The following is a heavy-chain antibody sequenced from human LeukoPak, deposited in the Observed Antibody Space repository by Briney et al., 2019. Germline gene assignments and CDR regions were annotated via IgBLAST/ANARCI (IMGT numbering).Heavy chain of an antibody. D-gene: IGHD6-6*01. CDR2: VHRNGNS. J-gene: IGHJ5*01. CDR3: AREGSIAAFTWFDS. Sequence: SETMSLTCTVSGGTLGGHYWNWIRQTAGKGLEWIGRVHRNGNSKYNPSLQSRVTMSVDTSQNQLFLRLTSAIAADTAVYFCAREGSIAAFTWFDSWGQGTLVTVSS. V-gene: IGHV4-4*07. CDR1: GGTLGGHY.